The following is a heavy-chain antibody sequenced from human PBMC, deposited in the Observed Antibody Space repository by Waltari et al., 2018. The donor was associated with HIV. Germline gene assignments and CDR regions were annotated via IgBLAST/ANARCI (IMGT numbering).Heavy chain of an antibody. D-gene: IGHD4-4*01. CDR1: GYHFTCYC. CDR3: AREGARMTTMIYYYYGMDV. J-gene: IGHJ6*02. V-gene: IGHV1-2*06. CDR2: INPNSGGT. Sequence: QVELLQYVAGVENTGAAVQVSCSRVGYHFTCYCMSWWRPAPGQGVEWMGRINPNSGGTNYAQQFQGRVTMTRDTSISTAYMELSRLRSDDTAVYYCAREGARMTTMIYYYYGMDVWGQGTTVTVSS.